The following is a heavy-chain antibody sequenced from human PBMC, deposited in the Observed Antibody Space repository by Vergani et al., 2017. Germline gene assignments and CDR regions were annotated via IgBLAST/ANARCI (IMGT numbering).Heavy chain of an antibody. J-gene: IGHJ3*02. D-gene: IGHD3-3*01. CDR2: ISGGST. CDR3: ARAKGYYDFWIGYTLSFVEKNHDAFDI. V-gene: IGHV3-38-3*01. Sequence: EVQLVESRGVLVQPGGSLRLSCAASGFTVSSNEMSWVRQAPGKGLEWVSSISGGSTYYADSRKGSFTISRDNSKNTLHLHMNSLRAEDTAVYYCARAKGYYDFWIGYTLSFVEKNHDAFDIWGQGTMVTVSS. CDR1: GFTVSSNE.